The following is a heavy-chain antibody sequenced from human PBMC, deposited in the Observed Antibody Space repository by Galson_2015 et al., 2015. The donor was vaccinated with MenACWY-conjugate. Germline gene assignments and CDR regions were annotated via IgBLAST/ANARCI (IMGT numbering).Heavy chain of an antibody. CDR2: TYYRSKWYN. D-gene: IGHD5-12*01. Sequence: CAISGDSVSSNSAAWNWIRQSPSRGLEWLGRTYYRSKWYNDYAVSVESRISISPDTSKNQFSLQLNSVTPEDTAVYYCARDFRGYSGYDQFSTFDYWGQGTLVTVSS. J-gene: IGHJ4*02. V-gene: IGHV6-1*01. CDR3: ARDFRGYSGYDQFSTFDY. CDR1: GDSVSSNSAA.